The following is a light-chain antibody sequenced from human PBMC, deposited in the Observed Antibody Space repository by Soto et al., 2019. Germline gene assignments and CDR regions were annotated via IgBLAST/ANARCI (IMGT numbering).Light chain of an antibody. V-gene: IGKV3D-15*01. Sequence: EIVMTQSPPTLSVSPGERATLSCRASQSVGSKLAWYQQRPGQAPRLLIYDASNRATGIPARFSGSGSGTEFSLTIGSLQSEDFATYYCQQSYTTPWTFGQGTKVDIK. CDR3: QQSYTTPWT. CDR1: QSVGSK. CDR2: DAS. J-gene: IGKJ1*01.